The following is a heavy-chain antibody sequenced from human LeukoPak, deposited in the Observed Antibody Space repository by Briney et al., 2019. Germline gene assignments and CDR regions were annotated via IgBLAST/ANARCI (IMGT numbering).Heavy chain of an antibody. V-gene: IGHV1-69*13. D-gene: IGHD5-12*01. Sequence: SVKVSCKASGGTFSSYAISWVRQAPGQELEWMGGIIPIFGTANYAQKFQGRVTITADESTSTAYMELSSLRSEDTAVYYCARGVATIKFSHNPYYLDYWGQGTLVTVSS. J-gene: IGHJ4*02. CDR1: GGTFSSYA. CDR3: ARGVATIKFSHNPYYLDY. CDR2: IIPIFGTA.